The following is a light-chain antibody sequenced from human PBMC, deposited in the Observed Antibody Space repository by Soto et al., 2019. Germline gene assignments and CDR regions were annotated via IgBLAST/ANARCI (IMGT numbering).Light chain of an antibody. J-gene: IGKJ2*01. V-gene: IGKV1-5*01. CDR2: DAS. Sequence: DIQMTQSPSTLSASVGDRVTITCRASQSISTYLAWYQQKPGKAPKVLIYDASSFASGVPLRFSCSGSGTEFPLTISSLQHDDFANYYCQEYDSYSSTFGQGTKLQIK. CDR1: QSISTY. CDR3: QEYDSYSST.